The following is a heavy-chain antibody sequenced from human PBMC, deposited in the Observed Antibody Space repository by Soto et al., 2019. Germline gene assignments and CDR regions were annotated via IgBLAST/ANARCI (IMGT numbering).Heavy chain of an antibody. V-gene: IGHV4-30-4*01. CDR2: IYYSGIT. D-gene: IGHD3-9*01. Sequence: TLSLTCTVSGGSISSGDYYWSWIRQPPGKGLEWIGYIYYSGITYYNPSLKSRVTISVDTSKNQFSLKLSSVTAADTAVYYCARWYDVLTTEYWGPGTLVTVSS. CDR1: GGSISSGDYY. J-gene: IGHJ4*02. CDR3: ARWYDVLTTEY.